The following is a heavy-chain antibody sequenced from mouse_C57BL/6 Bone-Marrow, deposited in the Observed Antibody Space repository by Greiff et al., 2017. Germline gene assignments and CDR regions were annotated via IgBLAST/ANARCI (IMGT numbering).Heavy chain of an antibody. D-gene: IGHD1-1*01. J-gene: IGHJ3*01. V-gene: IGHV1-54*01. CDR3: ARGGYYGSTCAY. CDR1: GYAFTNYL. Sequence: QVQLQQSGAELVRPGTSVKVSCKASGYAFTNYLIEWVKQRPGQGLEWIGVINPGSGGTNYNEKFKGKATLTADKSSSTAYMQLSSLTSEDSAVYFCARGGYYGSTCAYWGQGTLVTVSA. CDR2: INPGSGGT.